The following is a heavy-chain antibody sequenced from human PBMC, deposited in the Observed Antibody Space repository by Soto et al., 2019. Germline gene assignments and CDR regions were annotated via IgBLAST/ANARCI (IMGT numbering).Heavy chain of an antibody. J-gene: IGHJ4*02. CDR3: ARDGGYSSSWYDY. D-gene: IGHD6-13*01. Sequence: SQTLSLTCVISGDSVCSNSAAWNWIRQSPSRGLEWLGRTYYRSRWYNDYAVSVRSRITVNADTSKNQFSLHLNSVTPEDTAVYYCARDGGYSSSWYDYWGQGTLVTVSS. V-gene: IGHV6-1*01. CDR2: TYYRSRWYN. CDR1: GDSVCSNSAA.